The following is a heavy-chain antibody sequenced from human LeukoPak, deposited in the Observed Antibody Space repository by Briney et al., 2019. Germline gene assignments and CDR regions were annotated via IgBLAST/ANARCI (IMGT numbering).Heavy chain of an antibody. CDR3: SRQVIVGATPNYFDY. Sequence: SVKVSCKPSGGTFSSYAISWVRQASGQGLEWMGGIIPILGTANYAQKFQGRVTITTDESTSTAYMELSSLRSEDTAVYYCSRQVIVGATPNYFDYWGQGTLVTVSS. V-gene: IGHV1-69*05. J-gene: IGHJ4*02. CDR2: IIPILGTA. D-gene: IGHD1-26*01. CDR1: GGTFSSYA.